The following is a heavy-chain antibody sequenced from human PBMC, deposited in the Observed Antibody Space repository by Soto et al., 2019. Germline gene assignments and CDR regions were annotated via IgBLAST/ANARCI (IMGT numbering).Heavy chain of an antibody. CDR3: AKDFLSGTYFFWFDP. J-gene: IGHJ5*02. Sequence: EVQLLESGGGLVQPGGSLRLSCAASGFTFSSYAMSWVRQAPGKGLEWVSGISGSGGSTYYADSVKGRFTISRDNSKNTLYLQMSSLRAEDTAVYYCAKDFLSGTYFFWFDPWGQGTLVTVSS. V-gene: IGHV3-23*01. CDR1: GFTFSSYA. D-gene: IGHD3-10*01. CDR2: ISGSGGST.